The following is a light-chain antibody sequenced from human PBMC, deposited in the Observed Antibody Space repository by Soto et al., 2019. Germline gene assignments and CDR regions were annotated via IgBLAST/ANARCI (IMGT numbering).Light chain of an antibody. CDR3: QQRSSWPLT. Sequence: EIVLTQSPATLSLSPGERATLSCRASQSVGSYFAWYQQKPGQAPRLLIYDAFSRATGIPARFSGSGSGTAFTLTISSLEPEDFAVYFCQQRSSWPLTFGGGTMVEI. J-gene: IGKJ4*01. V-gene: IGKV3-11*01. CDR2: DAF. CDR1: QSVGSY.